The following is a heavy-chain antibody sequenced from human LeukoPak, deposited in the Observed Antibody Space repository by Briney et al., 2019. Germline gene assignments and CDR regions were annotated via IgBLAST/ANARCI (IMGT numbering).Heavy chain of an antibody. CDR2: ISSSGSTI. J-gene: IGHJ4*02. CDR3: ARDKRSGWYSGFDY. V-gene: IGHV3-11*04. CDR1: GFIFSDYY. D-gene: IGHD6-19*01. Sequence: GGSLRLSCAASGFIFSDYYMTWIRQAPGRGLECVSYISSSGSTIYYADSLEGRFTISRDNAKNSLYLQMNSLRAEDTAVYYCARDKRSGWYSGFDYWGQGTLVTVSS.